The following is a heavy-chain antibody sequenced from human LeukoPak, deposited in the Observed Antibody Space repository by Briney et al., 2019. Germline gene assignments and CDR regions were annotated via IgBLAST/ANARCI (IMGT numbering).Heavy chain of an antibody. CDR1: GFTFSSYS. J-gene: IGHJ4*02. D-gene: IGHD4-11*01. V-gene: IGHV3-21*01. Sequence: GGSLRLSCAASGFTFSSYSMNWVRQAPGKGLEWVSSISSSSSYIYYADSVKGRFTISRDNAKNSLYRQMNSLRAEDTAVYYCARVSSVDLEVTTESWGQGTLVTVSS. CDR2: ISSSSSYI. CDR3: ARVSSVDLEVTTES.